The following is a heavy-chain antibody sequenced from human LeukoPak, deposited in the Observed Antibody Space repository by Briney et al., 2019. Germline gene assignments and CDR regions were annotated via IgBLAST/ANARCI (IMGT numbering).Heavy chain of an antibody. Sequence: ASVKVSCKASGGTFSSYAISWVRQAPGQGLEWTGGIIPIFGTANYAQKFQGRVTITADESTSTAYMELSSLRSEDTAVYYCARAPWGDRPYWYFDLWGRGTLVTVSS. CDR2: IIPIFGTA. CDR3: ARAPWGDRPYWYFDL. V-gene: IGHV1-69*13. CDR1: GGTFSSYA. J-gene: IGHJ2*01. D-gene: IGHD2-21*02.